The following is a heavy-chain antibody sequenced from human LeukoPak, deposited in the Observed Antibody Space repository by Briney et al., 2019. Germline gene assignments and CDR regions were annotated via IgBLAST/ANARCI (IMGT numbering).Heavy chain of an antibody. V-gene: IGHV4-61*02. CDR2: VYTSGST. D-gene: IGHD6-19*01. CDR3: ARLQGLSTPFFDY. CDR1: GAFISSGSYY. Sequence: SETLSLTCTVSGAFISSGSYYWSWIRQPAGKGLEWIGRVYTSGSTNYNPSLKSRVNISLDTPKNQFSLKLISVTAADTAVYFCARLQGLSTPFFDYWGQGTLVTVSS. J-gene: IGHJ4*02.